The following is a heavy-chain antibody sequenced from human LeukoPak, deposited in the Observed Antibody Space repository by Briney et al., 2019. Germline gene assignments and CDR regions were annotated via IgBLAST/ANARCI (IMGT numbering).Heavy chain of an antibody. Sequence: SETLSLTCAASGGSISSYYWSWIRQPAGKGLEWIGRIYTNGSTNYNPSLRSRVTMSVDTPKNQFTLKLSSVTAADTAVYYCAGVSGTGIDYWGQGTLVIVSS. V-gene: IGHV4-59*10. CDR2: IYTNGST. CDR3: AGVSGTGIDY. CDR1: GGSISSYY. D-gene: IGHD6-13*01. J-gene: IGHJ4*02.